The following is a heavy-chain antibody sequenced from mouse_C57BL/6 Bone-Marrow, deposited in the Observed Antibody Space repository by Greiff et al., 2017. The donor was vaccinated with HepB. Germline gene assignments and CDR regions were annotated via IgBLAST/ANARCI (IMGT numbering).Heavy chain of an antibody. D-gene: IGHD1-1*01. Sequence: EVQGVESGGDLVKPGGSLKLSCAASGFTFSSYGMSWVRQTPDKRLEWVATISSGGSYTYYPDSVKGRFTISRDNAKNTLYLQMSSLKSEDTAMYYCARHYYGSSYVRYFDVWGTGTTVTVSS. CDR3: ARHYYGSSYVRYFDV. J-gene: IGHJ1*03. CDR2: ISSGGSYT. CDR1: GFTFSSYG. V-gene: IGHV5-6*01.